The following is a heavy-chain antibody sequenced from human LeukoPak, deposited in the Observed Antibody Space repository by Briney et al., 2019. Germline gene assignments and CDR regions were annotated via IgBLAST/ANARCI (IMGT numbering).Heavy chain of an antibody. CDR3: AKARIAAAGFSYYYYGMDV. CDR2: ISYDGSNK. CDR1: GFTFSSHG. V-gene: IGHV3-30*18. J-gene: IGHJ6*02. Sequence: PGRSLRLSCAASGFTFSSHGMHWVRQAPGKGPEWVAVISYDGSNKYYGDSVKGRLTISRGNSKNTLYLQMNSLRAEDTAVYHCAKARIAAAGFSYYYYGMDVWGQGTTVTVSS. D-gene: IGHD6-13*01.